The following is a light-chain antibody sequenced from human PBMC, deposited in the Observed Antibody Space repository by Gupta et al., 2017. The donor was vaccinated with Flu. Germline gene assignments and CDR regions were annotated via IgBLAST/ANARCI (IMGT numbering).Light chain of an antibody. CDR1: QSISSW. CDR2: TAS. Sequence: DSQMTQSPSTLSASIGDRVTITCRASQSISSWLAWYQQKPGKAPKLLIYTASTLESGVPSRFSGSGSGTEFTLTLSSLQPDDSATYYCQQYNTYSRTFGQGTKVEIK. J-gene: IGKJ1*01. CDR3: QQYNTYSRT. V-gene: IGKV1-5*03.